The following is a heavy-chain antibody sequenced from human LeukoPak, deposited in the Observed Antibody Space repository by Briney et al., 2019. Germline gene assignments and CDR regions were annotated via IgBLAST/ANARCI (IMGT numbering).Heavy chain of an antibody. V-gene: IGHV1-2*02. CDR3: VFGRRRSRYGFDGFDI. CDR2: INPNSGGT. D-gene: IGHD5-18*01. J-gene: IGHJ3*02. CDR1: GCTYTGYH. Sequence: ASVKVSCMAPGCTYTGYHMHEVGQAPGQGLEWMGWINPNSGGTNYAQKFQGRVTMTRDTSISTAYMELSRLRSDDTAVDYGVFGRRRSRYGFDGFDIWGQGTMVTVSS.